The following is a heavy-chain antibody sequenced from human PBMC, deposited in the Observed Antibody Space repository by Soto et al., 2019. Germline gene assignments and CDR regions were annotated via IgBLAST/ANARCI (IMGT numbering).Heavy chain of an antibody. V-gene: IGHV5-51*01. CDR1: GYSFTSYW. CDR2: IYPGDSDT. J-gene: IGHJ4*02. Sequence: PXXSLRISCKGSGYSFTSYWIGWVRQMPGKGLEWMGIIYPGDSDTRYSPSFQGQVTISADKSISTAYLQWSSLKASDTATYYCARHGDSSVFDYWGQGTLVTVSS. D-gene: IGHD2-21*02. CDR3: ARHGDSSVFDY.